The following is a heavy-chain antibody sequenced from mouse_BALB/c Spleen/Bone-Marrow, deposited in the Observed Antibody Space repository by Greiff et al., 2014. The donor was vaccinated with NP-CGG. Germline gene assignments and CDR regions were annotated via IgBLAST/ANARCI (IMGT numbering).Heavy chain of an antibody. J-gene: IGHJ2*01. CDR3: ASTGYCFDY. CDR1: GFTFSSYA. D-gene: IGHD4-1*01. CDR2: ISSGGNYT. Sequence: EVQVVESGGGLVKPGGSLKLSCAASGFTFSSYAMSWVRQTPEKRLEWVATISSGGNYTYYPDSVKGRFTISRDNAKNTLYLQMSSLRSEDTAMYYCASTGYCFDYWGQGTTLTVSS. V-gene: IGHV5-9-3*01.